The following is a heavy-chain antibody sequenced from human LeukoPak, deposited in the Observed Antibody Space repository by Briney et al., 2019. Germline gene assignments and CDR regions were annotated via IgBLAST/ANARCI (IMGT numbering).Heavy chain of an antibody. J-gene: IGHJ4*02. CDR2: INYNGRT. V-gene: IGHV4-59*01. Sequence: SETLSLTCTVSGGSISTYYWTWIRRPPGKGVEWIGYINYNGRTDWRTDYNPSLKSRVTISVDTSKNQFSLKLSSVTAADTAVYYCAKWGYYYDSSAYVAPTDDSWGQGTLVTVSS. CDR3: AKWGYYYDSSAYVAPTDDS. D-gene: IGHD3-22*01. CDR1: GGSISTYY.